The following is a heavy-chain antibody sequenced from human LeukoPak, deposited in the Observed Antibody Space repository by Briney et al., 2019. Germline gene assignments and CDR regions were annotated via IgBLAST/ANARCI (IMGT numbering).Heavy chain of an antibody. CDR1: GFTFSSYA. CDR3: ARDSPYGDYGD. J-gene: IGHJ4*02. V-gene: IGHV3-30-3*01. CDR2: ISYDGSNK. D-gene: IGHD4-17*01. Sequence: GGSLRLSCAASGFTFSSYAMHWVRQAPGKGLEWVAVISYDGSNKYYADYVKGRFTISRDNSKNTLYLQMNSLRAEDTAVYYCARDSPYGDYGDWGQGTLVTVSS.